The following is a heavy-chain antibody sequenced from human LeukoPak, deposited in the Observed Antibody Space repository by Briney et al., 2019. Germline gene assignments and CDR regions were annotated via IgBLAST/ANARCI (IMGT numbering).Heavy chain of an antibody. CDR3: AREAGYCSGGSCYRNTYFGY. CDR2: IYYSGST. Sequence: PSETLSLTCTVSGDSISTYYWSWIRQHPGKGLEWIGYIYYSGSTYYNPSLKSRVTISVDTSKNQFSLKLSSVTAADTAVYYCAREAGYCSGGSCYRNTYFGYWGQGTLVTVSS. CDR1: GDSISTYY. V-gene: IGHV4-31*03. D-gene: IGHD2-15*01. J-gene: IGHJ4*02.